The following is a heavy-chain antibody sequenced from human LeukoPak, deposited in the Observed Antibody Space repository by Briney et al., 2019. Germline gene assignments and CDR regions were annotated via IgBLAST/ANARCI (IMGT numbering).Heavy chain of an antibody. J-gene: IGHJ5*02. D-gene: IGHD3-16*01. CDR2: INPSGGST. CDR1: GYTFTSYY. CDR3: ARETLHNWFDP. V-gene: IGHV1-46*01. Sequence: ASVKVSCKASGYTFTSYYMHWVRQAPGQGLEWMGIINPSGGSTSYAQKFQGRVTITRDTSTSTVYMELSSLRSEDTAVYYCARETLHNWFDPWGQGTLVTVSS.